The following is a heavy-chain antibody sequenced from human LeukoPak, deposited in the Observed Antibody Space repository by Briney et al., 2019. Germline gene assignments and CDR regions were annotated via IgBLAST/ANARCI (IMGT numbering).Heavy chain of an antibody. V-gene: IGHV3-30-3*01. CDR2: ISYDGSNK. CDR1: GFTFRSYA. J-gene: IGHJ4*02. D-gene: IGHD3-22*01. Sequence: GGSLRLSCAASGFTFRSYALSWVRQAPGKGLAWVALISYDGSNKFYPDSVKGRFTISRDNSKNTLYLQMNSLRAEDTAVYYCGRSGYNYFDYYFDYWGQGTLVTVSS. CDR3: GRSGYNYFDYYFDY.